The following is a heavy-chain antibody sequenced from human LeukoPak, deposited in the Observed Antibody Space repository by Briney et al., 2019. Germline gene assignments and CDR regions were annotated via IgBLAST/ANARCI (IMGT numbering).Heavy chain of an antibody. CDR3: ARDLGYSGYDWLIDY. J-gene: IGHJ4*02. D-gene: IGHD5-12*01. CDR1: GYTFTSYG. CDR2: ISAYNGST. Sequence: ASVKVSCKASGYTFTSYGISWVRQAPGQGLEWMGWISAYNGSTNYAQKLQGRVTMTTDTSTSTAYMELRSLRSDDTAVYYCARDLGYSGYDWLIDYWGQGTLVTVSS. V-gene: IGHV1-18*01.